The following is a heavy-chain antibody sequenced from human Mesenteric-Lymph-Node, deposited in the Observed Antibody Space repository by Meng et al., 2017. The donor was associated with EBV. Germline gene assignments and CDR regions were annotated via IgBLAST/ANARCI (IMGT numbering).Heavy chain of an antibody. CDR2: INTGNGNT. Sequence: QVQLVQSGSELKKPGASVKVSCKASGYTFTNYPLHWVRQAPGQRLEWMGWINTGNGNTKYSQKFQGRVTITRDTSASTAYMELNSLTSEDTGVYYCARAPPYYDFWSGDAYWGQGTLVTVSS. V-gene: IGHV1-3*04. CDR3: ARAPPYYDFWSGDAY. CDR1: GYTFTNYP. D-gene: IGHD3-3*01. J-gene: IGHJ4*02.